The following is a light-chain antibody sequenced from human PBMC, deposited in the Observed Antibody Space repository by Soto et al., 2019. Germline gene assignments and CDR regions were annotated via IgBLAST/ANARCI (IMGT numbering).Light chain of an antibody. Sequence: EIQITQSPSTLSASVGDTVTIPCRASQSISSWLAWYQQKPGKAPKLLVYDASSLETGVPSRFSGSGSGTEFTLTISSLQPDDFATYYCQHYNSYGTFGQGTKVDI. J-gene: IGKJ1*01. V-gene: IGKV1-5*01. CDR1: QSISSW. CDR3: QHYNSYGT. CDR2: DAS.